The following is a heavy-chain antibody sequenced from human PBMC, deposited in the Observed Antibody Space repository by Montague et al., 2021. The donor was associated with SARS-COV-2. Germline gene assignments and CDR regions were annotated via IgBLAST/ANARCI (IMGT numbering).Heavy chain of an antibody. Sequence: SETLSLTCTVSGGSISSDYWTWIRQPPGKGLEWIGFVYYRGNTYXNPSLRGRVTISVDMSSNHFSLTLSSVTAADTAIYYCARHYDHSSRVDSWGQGTLVTVSS. CDR2: VYYRGNT. CDR1: GGSISSDY. J-gene: IGHJ4*02. V-gene: IGHV4-59*08. CDR3: ARHYDHSSRVDS. D-gene: IGHD3-16*01.